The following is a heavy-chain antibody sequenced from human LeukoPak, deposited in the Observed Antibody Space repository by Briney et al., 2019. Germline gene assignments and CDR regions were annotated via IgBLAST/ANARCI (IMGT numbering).Heavy chain of an antibody. CDR1: GYTFTSYD. V-gene: IGHV1-8*01. J-gene: IGHJ4*02. CDR3: ARGAPGSYCSGGSCPYFDY. Sequence: ASVKVSCKASGYTFTSYDINWVRQATGLGLEWMGWMNPNSGNTGYAQKFQGRVTMTRNTSISTAYMELSSLRSEDTAVFYCARGAPGSYCSGGSCPYFDYWGQGTLVTVSS. D-gene: IGHD2-15*01. CDR2: MNPNSGNT.